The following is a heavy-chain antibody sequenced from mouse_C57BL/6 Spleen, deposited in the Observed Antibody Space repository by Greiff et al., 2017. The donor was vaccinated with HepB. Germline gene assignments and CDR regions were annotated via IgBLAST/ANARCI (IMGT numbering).Heavy chain of an antibody. J-gene: IGHJ1*03. CDR1: GFTFSSYG. CDR3: ARESSLGNYGSFDV. V-gene: IGHV5-6*01. CDR2: ISSGGSYT. Sequence: EVKVVESGGDLVKPGGSLKLSCAASGFTFSSYGMSWVRQTPDKRLEWVATISSGGSYTYYPDSVKGRFTISRDNAKNTLYLQMSSLKSEDTAMYYCARESSLGNYGSFDVWGTGTTVTVSS. D-gene: IGHD2-14*01.